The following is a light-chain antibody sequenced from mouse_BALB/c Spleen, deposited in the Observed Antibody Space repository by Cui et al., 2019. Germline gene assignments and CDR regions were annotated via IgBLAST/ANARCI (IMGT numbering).Light chain of an antibody. J-gene: IGKJ2*01. V-gene: IGKV5-39*01. Sequence: DIVMTQSPATLYVTPGDRVSLSCRASQSISDYLHWYQQKSHESPRLLIKYASQSISGIPSRFSGSGSGSDFTLSINSVEPEDVGVYYCQNGHSLYTFGGGTKLEIK. CDR1: QSISDY. CDR3: QNGHSLYT. CDR2: YAS.